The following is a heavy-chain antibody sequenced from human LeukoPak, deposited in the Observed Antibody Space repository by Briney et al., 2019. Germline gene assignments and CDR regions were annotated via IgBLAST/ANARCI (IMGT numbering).Heavy chain of an antibody. V-gene: IGHV4-59*01. D-gene: IGHD1-26*01. CDR2: IYYSGNT. J-gene: IGHJ4*02. CDR3: ARADPISGTYSPFDY. Sequence: PSETLSLICTVSGGSISSYYWSWIRQPPGKGLEWIGYIYYSGNTNYNPSLKSRVTISVDTSKNQFSLKLNSVTAADTAVYYCARADPISGTYSPFDYWGQGTLVTVSS. CDR1: GGSISSYY.